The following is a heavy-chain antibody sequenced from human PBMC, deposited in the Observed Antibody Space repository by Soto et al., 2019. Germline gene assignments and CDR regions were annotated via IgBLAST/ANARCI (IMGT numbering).Heavy chain of an antibody. D-gene: IGHD3-16*01. J-gene: IGHJ5*02. CDR3: VKYTVTEDLGES. V-gene: IGHV3-23*01. CDR1: GFTFSSYA. CDR2: VSRAGTYT. Sequence: EVQLLESGGDVVRPGGSLRLFCAASGFTFSSYAMGWVRQAPGKGLEWVSGVSRAGTYTFYADPVRGRFSISRDNSRDTVDLYMNALRGDDTAVYFCVKYTVTEDLGESLGQGTLVSVSS.